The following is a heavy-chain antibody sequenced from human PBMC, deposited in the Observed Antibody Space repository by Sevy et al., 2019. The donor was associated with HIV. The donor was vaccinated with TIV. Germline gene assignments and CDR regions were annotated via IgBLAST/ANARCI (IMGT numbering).Heavy chain of an antibody. J-gene: IGHJ4*02. CDR3: VRGGVGGYSYSLDY. Sequence: GGSLRLSCAASGFTFSVYWMNWVRQAPGKGLEWVATMKEDGSEKYYVDSVKGRFTISRDNAKNSLYLQMNRLGAEDTAVYYCVRGGVGGYSYSLDYWGQGTLVTVSS. CDR2: MKEDGSEK. V-gene: IGHV3-7*01. CDR1: GFTFSVYW. D-gene: IGHD5-18*01.